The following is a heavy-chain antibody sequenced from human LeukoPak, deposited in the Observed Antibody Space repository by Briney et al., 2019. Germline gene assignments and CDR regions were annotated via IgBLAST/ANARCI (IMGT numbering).Heavy chain of an antibody. V-gene: IGHV3-21*01. CDR1: GFTFSSYS. J-gene: IGHJ4*02. CDR2: ISSSSSYI. CDR3: ARGARVGATSEGDY. Sequence: GGSLRLSCAASGFTFSSYSMNWVRQDPGKGLEWVSSISSSSSYIYYADSVKGRFTISRDNAKNSLYLQMNSLRAEDTAVYYCARGARVGATSEGDYWGQGTLVTVSS. D-gene: IGHD1-26*01.